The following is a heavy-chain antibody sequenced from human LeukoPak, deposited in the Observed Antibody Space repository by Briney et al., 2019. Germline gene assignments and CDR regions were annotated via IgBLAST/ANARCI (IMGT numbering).Heavy chain of an antibody. J-gene: IGHJ4*02. Sequence: ASVKVSCKASGYTFTGYYMHWVRQAPGQGLEWMGWINPNSGGTNYAQKFQGRVTMTRDTSISTAYMELSRLRSDDPAVYYCARDKVRGCPIDYWGQGTLVTVSS. CDR2: INPNSGGT. V-gene: IGHV1-2*02. CDR3: ARDKVRGCPIDY. CDR1: GYTFTGYY. D-gene: IGHD6-19*01.